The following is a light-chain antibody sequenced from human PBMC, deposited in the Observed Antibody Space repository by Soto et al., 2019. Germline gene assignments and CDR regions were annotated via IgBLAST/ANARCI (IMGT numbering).Light chain of an antibody. CDR2: AAS. CDR3: QKYDRAPAA. V-gene: IGKV1-27*01. CDR1: QDIKKF. J-gene: IGKJ1*01. Sequence: DIQVTQSPSSLSASPGDRITITCRASQDIKKFLAWYQQKPGKVPNLLIYAASTLRPGVPSRFSGNASGTDFTRTIASLQPEDVATYYCQKYDRAPAAFGQGTKVDVK.